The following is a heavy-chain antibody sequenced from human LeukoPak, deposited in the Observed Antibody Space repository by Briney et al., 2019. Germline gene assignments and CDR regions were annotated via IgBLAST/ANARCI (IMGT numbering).Heavy chain of an antibody. CDR3: ARVFCSSTNCYRGGPFDY. D-gene: IGHD2-2*02. CDR1: GFIFSRHW. V-gene: IGHV3-7*01. CDR2: IKQDDSEI. Sequence: GGSLRLSCAASGFIFSRHWMSWVCQAPGKGLEWVASIKQDDSEIYFVDSVKGRFTISRDNAKNSLFLQMNSLRAEDTAVYYCARVFCSSTNCYRGGPFDYWGQGTLVTVSS. J-gene: IGHJ4*02.